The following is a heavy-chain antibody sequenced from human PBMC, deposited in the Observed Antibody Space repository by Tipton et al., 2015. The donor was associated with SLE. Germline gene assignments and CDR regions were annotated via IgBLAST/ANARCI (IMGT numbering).Heavy chain of an antibody. CDR1: GGSMSSSY. CDR3: ARRHYSGPFDS. CDR2: IHYSGTV. D-gene: IGHD5-12*01. J-gene: IGHJ4*02. Sequence: TLSLTCTVSGGSMSSSYWNWIRQSPGKGLEWIGYIHYSGTVNYSPFLKSRVTISVDTSKHQFSLKLNSVTAADTAVYYCARRHYSGPFDSWGQGTLATVSS. V-gene: IGHV4-59*12.